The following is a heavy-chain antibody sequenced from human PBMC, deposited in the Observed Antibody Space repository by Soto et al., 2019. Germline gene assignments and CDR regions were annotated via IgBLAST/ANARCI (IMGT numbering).Heavy chain of an antibody. V-gene: IGHV5-10-1*01. J-gene: IGHJ5*02. CDR1: GYSFTSYW. CDR2: IDPSDSYT. CDR3: ARDGLNIAAAGTRWFDP. D-gene: IGHD6-13*01. Sequence: GESLKISCKGSGYSFTSYWISWVRQMPGKGLEWMGRIDPSDSYTNYSPSFQGHVTISADKSISTAYLQWSSLKASDTATYYCARDGLNIAAAGTRWFDPWGQGTLVTVSS.